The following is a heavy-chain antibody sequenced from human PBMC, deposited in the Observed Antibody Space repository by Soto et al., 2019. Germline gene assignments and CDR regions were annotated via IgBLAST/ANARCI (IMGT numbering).Heavy chain of an antibody. V-gene: IGHV3-30*03. CDR1: GFNFGSYG. Sequence: QVELVESGGDVVQPGRSLRLSCAASGFNFGSYGMHWVRQAPGKGLEWVAVTSYDGSDKWYADSVEGRFTISRDNSKNTVYLQISSLITKDTAVYYCARGPYYGTGTCDNWGQGTVVTVSS. D-gene: IGHD3-10*01. CDR2: TSYDGSDK. J-gene: IGHJ4*02. CDR3: ARGPYYGTGTCDN.